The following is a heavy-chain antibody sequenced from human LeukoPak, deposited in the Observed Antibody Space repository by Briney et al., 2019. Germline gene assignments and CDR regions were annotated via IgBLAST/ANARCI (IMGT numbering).Heavy chain of an antibody. J-gene: IGHJ4*02. CDR1: GYTFTNYY. CDR3: AKGYGYSYGYAFDY. V-gene: IGHV1-46*01. CDR2: IIPSGGST. Sequence: ASVKVSCKASGYTFTNYYMHWVRQAPGQGLEWMGMIIPSGGSTSYAQKFQGRVTMTRDTSTSTVYMELNSLRAEDTAVYYCAKGYGYSYGYAFDYWGQGTLVTVSS. D-gene: IGHD5-18*01.